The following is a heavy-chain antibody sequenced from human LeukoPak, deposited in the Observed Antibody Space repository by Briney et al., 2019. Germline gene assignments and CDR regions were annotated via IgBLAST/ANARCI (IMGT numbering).Heavy chain of an antibody. Sequence: PSETLSLTCTVSGGSISSSSYYWGWIRQPPGKGLEWIGSIYYSGSTYYNPSLNSRVTISVDTSKDQCSLKLSSVTAADTAVYYCASQLGYCSGGSCYSDYWGQGTLVTVSS. D-gene: IGHD2-15*01. CDR2: IYYSGST. V-gene: IGHV4-39*01. CDR3: ASQLGYCSGGSCYSDY. J-gene: IGHJ4*03. CDR1: GGSISSSSYY.